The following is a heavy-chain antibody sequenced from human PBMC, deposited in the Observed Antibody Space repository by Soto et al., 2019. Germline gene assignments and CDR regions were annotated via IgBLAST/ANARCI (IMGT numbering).Heavy chain of an antibody. CDR3: AYSSGWWRLDV. D-gene: IGHD6-19*01. CDR1: GGSINNGYW. J-gene: IGHJ6*02. V-gene: IGHV4-4*02. Sequence: QVHLQESGPGLVKPSGTLSLTCGVSGGSINNGYWWTWVRQPPGKGLEWIGEKHHSGSTNYNLSLTSRVSISLDKSKNQFSLILSSVTADDTAVYYCAYSSGWWRLDVWGQGTTVTVSS. CDR2: KHHSGST.